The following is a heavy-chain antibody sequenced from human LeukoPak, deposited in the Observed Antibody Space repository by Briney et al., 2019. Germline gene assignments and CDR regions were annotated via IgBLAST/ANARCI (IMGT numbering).Heavy chain of an antibody. V-gene: IGHV3-33*06. J-gene: IGHJ4*02. CDR1: GFTFSNYG. CDR3: AKERIYIDSSGYYFDY. Sequence: GGSLRLSCAASGFTFSNYGMHWVRQAPGKGLEWVAVIWYDGSNKYYADSVKGRFAISRDNSKNTLYLQMNRLRAEDTAVYYCAKERIYIDSSGYYFDYWGQGTLVTVSS. D-gene: IGHD3-22*01. CDR2: IWYDGSNK.